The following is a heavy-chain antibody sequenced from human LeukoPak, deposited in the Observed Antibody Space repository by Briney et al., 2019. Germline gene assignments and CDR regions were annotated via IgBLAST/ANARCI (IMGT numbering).Heavy chain of an antibody. CDR3: ARGGATVTRPSRRPQQPFDY. CDR2: IIPIFGTA. V-gene: IGHV1-69*01. Sequence: SSVKVSCKASGGTFSSYAISRVRQAPGQGLEWMGGIIPIFGTANYAQKFQGRVTITADESTSTAYMELSSLRSEDTAVYYCARGGATVTRPSRRPQQPFDYWGQGTLVTVSS. J-gene: IGHJ4*02. D-gene: IGHD4-17*01. CDR1: GGTFSSYA.